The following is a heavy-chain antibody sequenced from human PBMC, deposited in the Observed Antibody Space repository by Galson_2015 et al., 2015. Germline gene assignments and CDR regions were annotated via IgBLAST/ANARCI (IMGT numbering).Heavy chain of an antibody. V-gene: IGHV3-74*01. D-gene: IGHD3-9*01. CDR3: ARAGHFDWLGYFDY. CDR2: IHSDGSTR. Sequence: SLRLSCAASGFTFSNHWMHWVRQAPGKGLVWVSRIHSDGSTRNYADSVKGRFTISRDNAKNTLYLQMDSLRAEDTAVYYCARAGHFDWLGYFDYWGQGSLVTVSS. CDR1: GFTFSNHW. J-gene: IGHJ4*02.